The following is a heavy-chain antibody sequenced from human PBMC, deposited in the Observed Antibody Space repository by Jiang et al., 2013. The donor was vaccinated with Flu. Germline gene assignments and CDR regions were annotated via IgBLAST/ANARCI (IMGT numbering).Heavy chain of an antibody. Sequence: QLLESGGGLVQPGGSLRLSCAASGFIFSRYEMNWVRQAQGKGLEWLAYITSGSNTIYYADSVKGRFTISRDNAKNSLSLQMSSLRAEDTAVYYCARDPDFGSGIAMDVWGQGTTVTVSS. CDR3: ARDPDFGSGIAMDV. V-gene: IGHV3-48*03. CDR2: ITSGSNTI. J-gene: IGHJ6*02. D-gene: IGHD3-10*01. CDR1: GFIFSRYE.